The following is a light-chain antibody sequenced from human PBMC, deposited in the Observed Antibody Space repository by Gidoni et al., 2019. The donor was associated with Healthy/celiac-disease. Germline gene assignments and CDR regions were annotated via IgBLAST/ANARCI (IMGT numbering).Light chain of an antibody. J-gene: IGLJ2*01. CDR1: SLRSYY. CDR3: NSRDSSGNPHVV. V-gene: IGLV3-19*01. Sequence: SSELTQDPAVSVALGQTVRITCQGDSLRSYYAGWYQQKPGHAPVLVIYGKNHRPSGIPDRFSGSSSGNTASFTITGAQAEDEADYYCNSRDSSGNPHVVFGGGTKLTVL. CDR2: GKN.